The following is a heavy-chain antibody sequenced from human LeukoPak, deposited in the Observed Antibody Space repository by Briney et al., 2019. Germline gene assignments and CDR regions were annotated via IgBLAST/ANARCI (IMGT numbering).Heavy chain of an antibody. J-gene: IGHJ6*03. V-gene: IGHV4-61*08. CDR3: ARGRGYCTSASCSYYYYMDV. Sequence: SETLSFTCSVSGVFISSGGFYWNWSRQPPGKGLEWSGYIDSETTNYNPSLKSRVIMSVDTSKNQFSLKLISVTAADTAVYYCARGRGYCTSASCSYYYYMDVWGKGTTVTVSS. D-gene: IGHD2-2*01. CDR2: IDSETT. CDR1: GVFISSGGFY.